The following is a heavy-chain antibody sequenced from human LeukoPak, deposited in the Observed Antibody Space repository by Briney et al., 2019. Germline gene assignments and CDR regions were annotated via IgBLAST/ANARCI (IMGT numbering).Heavy chain of an antibody. J-gene: IGHJ3*02. V-gene: IGHV4-59*01. D-gene: IGHD3-22*01. CDR1: GGSISSYY. CDR2: IYYSGST. Sequence: TSETLSLTCTVSGGSISSYYWSWIRQRPGKGLEWIGYIYYSGSTNYNPSLKSRVTISVDTSKNQFSLKLSSVTAADTAVYYCATGNPALYYYDSSGYYPHDAFDIWGQGTMVTVSS. CDR3: ATGNPALYYYDSSGYYPHDAFDI.